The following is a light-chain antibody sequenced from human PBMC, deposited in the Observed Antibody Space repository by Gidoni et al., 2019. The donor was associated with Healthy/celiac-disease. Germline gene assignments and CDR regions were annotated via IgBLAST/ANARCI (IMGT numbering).Light chain of an antibody. V-gene: IGLV2-23*03. CDR2: EGS. CDR1: SSDVGSYNL. Sequence: QSALTQPASVSGSPGQSITISCTGTSSDVGSYNLVTWYQQHPGKAPKIMIYEGSKRPSGVSYRFSGSKSGNTASLTISGLQADDEADYYCCSYAGSSTVFGTGTKVTVL. CDR3: CSYAGSSTV. J-gene: IGLJ1*01.